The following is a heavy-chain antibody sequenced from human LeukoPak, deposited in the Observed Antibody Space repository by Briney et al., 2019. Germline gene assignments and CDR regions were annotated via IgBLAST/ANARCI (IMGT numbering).Heavy chain of an antibody. J-gene: IGHJ4*02. CDR2: INHSGST. D-gene: IGHD2-2*01. CDR1: GGSSSGYY. CDR3: ARAGVSSSMLYYFDY. Sequence: SETLSLTCAVYGGSSSGYYWSWIRQPPGKGLEWIGEINHSGSTNYNPSLKSRVTISVDTSKNQFSLKLSSVTAADTAVYYCARAGVSSSMLYYFDYWGQGTLVTVSS. V-gene: IGHV4-34*01.